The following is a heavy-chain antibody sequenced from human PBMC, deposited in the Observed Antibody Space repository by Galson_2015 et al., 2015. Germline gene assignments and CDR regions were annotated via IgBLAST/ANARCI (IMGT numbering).Heavy chain of an antibody. Sequence: SVKVSCKASGYTFTSYAMHWVRQAPGQRLEWMGWINAGNGNTKYSQKFQGRVTITRDTSASTAYMELSSLRSEDTAVYYCARDRCGRCSSTSCYLDYWGQGTLVTVSS. D-gene: IGHD2-2*01. CDR3: ARDRCGRCSSTSCYLDY. J-gene: IGHJ4*02. CDR1: GYTFTSYA. V-gene: IGHV1-3*01. CDR2: INAGNGNT.